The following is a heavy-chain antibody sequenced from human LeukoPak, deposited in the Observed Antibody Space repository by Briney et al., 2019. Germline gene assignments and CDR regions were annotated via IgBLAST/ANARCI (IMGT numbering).Heavy chain of an antibody. V-gene: IGHV4-59*01. Sequence: SETLSLTCTVSGGSISSYYWSWIRQPPGKGLEWIGYIFYSGSTNYNPSLKSRVTISVDTSKNQFSLKLGSVTAADTAVYYCARDRRAPYCSGGSCYGESGFDYWGQGTLVTVSS. CDR1: GGSISSYY. CDR3: ARDRRAPYCSGGSCYGESGFDY. CDR2: IFYSGST. J-gene: IGHJ4*02. D-gene: IGHD2-15*01.